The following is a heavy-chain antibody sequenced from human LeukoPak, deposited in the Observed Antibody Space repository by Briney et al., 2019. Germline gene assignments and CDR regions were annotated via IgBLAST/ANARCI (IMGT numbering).Heavy chain of an antibody. CDR2: INWNGGST. J-gene: IGHJ4*02. CDR3: ARDAVLRNIAAAGYFDY. D-gene: IGHD6-13*01. Sequence: GGSLRLSCAASGFSFDDYGMSWVRQAPGKGLEWVSGINWNGGSTGYADSVKGRFTISRDNAKNSLYLQMNSLRAEDTALYYCARDAVLRNIAAAGYFDYWGQGTLVTVSS. V-gene: IGHV3-20*04. CDR1: GFSFDDYG.